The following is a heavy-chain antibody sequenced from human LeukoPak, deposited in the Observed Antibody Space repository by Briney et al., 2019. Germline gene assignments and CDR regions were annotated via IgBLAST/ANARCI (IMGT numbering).Heavy chain of an antibody. V-gene: IGHV3-23*01. CDR3: AKVRGYDSSGYDY. CDR1: GFTFSSYA. J-gene: IGHJ4*02. D-gene: IGHD3-22*01. Sequence: PGGSLRLSCAASGFTFSSYAMSWVRQAPGKGLEWVSAISGSGGSTYYADSVKGRSTISRDNSKNTLYLQMNSLRAEDTAVYYCAKVRGYDSSGYDYWGQGTLVTASS. CDR2: ISGSGGST.